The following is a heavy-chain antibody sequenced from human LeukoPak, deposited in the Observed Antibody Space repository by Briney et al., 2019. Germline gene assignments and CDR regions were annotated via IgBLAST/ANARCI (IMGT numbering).Heavy chain of an antibody. J-gene: IGHJ5*02. Sequence: PGGSLRLSCAASGFTFDDYAMHWVRQAPGKGLEWVSGISWNSGSIGYADSVKGRFTISRDNAKNSLYLQMNSLRAEDTALYYCAKDIGEQLAGWFDPWGQGTLVTVPS. V-gene: IGHV3-9*01. CDR3: AKDIGEQLAGWFDP. CDR2: ISWNSGSI. D-gene: IGHD6-6*01. CDR1: GFTFDDYA.